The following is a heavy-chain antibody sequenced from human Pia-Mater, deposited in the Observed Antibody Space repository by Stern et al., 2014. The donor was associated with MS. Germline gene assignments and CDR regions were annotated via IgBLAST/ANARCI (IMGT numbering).Heavy chain of an antibody. CDR1: GGNFKRNA. V-gene: IGHV1-69*01. Sequence: QVQLVQSGAEVKKPGSSGKVSCKASGGNFKRNAISWVRQAPGKGLEWMGGIIPIIATVNYAQKFQGRVTITADESTSTVYMKVSSLRSEDTAMYYCARDRAAAVGIGYYYGMDVWGQGTTVTVSS. CDR3: ARDRAAAVGIGYYYGMDV. D-gene: IGHD6-13*01. J-gene: IGHJ6*02. CDR2: IIPIIATV.